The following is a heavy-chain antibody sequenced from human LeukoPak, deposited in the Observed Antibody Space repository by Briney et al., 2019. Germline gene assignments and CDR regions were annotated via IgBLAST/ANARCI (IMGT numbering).Heavy chain of an antibody. CDR1: GFTVSNFY. CDR3: ARVALYALDV. D-gene: IGHD3-16*01. Sequence: GGSLRLSCAASGFTVSNFYMDWVRQAPGKGLEWVSVFSSGGDTYYAESVKGRFTIYRDNSKNTLYFQISSLRAEDTAVYYCARVALYALDVWGQGTVVTVSS. V-gene: IGHV3-53*01. J-gene: IGHJ3*01. CDR2: FSSGGDT.